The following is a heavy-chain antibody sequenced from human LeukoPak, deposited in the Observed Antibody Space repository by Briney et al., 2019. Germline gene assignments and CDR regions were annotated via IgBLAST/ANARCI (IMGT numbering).Heavy chain of an antibody. J-gene: IGHJ4*02. CDR3: AGQLGYYDSSGPFNI. CDR2: INHSGST. V-gene: IGHV4-4*02. CDR1: GGSISSSNW. Sequence: SGTLSLTCAVSGGSISSSNWWSWVRQPPGKGLEWIGEINHSGSTNYNPSLKSRVTISVDTSKNQFSLKLSSVTAADTAVYYCAGQLGYYDSSGPFNIWGQGTLVTVSS. D-gene: IGHD3-22*01.